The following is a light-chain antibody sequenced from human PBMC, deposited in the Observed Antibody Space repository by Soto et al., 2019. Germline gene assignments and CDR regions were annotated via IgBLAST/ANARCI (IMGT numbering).Light chain of an antibody. V-gene: IGKV3-20*01. CDR2: GAS. J-gene: IGKJ2*01. CDR3: QQYST. CDR1: QSVSSSY. Sequence: EIVLTQSPGTLSLSPGERATLSCRASQSVSSSYLAWDQQKPGQAPRLLIYGASSRATGIPDRFSGSGSGTDFTLTISRLEPEDFAVYYCQQYSTFGQGTKLEIK.